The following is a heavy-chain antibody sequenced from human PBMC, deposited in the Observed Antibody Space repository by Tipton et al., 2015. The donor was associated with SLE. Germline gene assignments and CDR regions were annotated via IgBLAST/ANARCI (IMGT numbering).Heavy chain of an antibody. CDR1: GYSISSGYY. CDR3: AKLGGYGSGRPYYYMDV. J-gene: IGHJ6*03. D-gene: IGHD3-10*01. Sequence: TLSLTCAVSGYSISSGYYWGWIRQSPGKGLGWIGYIYNLGNTYYNPSLKSRLAISIDTSKNQFSLKLSSVTAADTAVYYCAKLGGYGSGRPYYYMDVWGKGTTVTVSS. CDR2: IYNLGNT. V-gene: IGHV4-38-2*01.